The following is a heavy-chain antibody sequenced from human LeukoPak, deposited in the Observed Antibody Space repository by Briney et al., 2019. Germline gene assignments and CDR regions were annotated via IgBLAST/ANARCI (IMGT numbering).Heavy chain of an antibody. CDR3: VTGVGWQPDY. CDR2: IYNIGTT. J-gene: IGHJ4*02. D-gene: IGHD2-15*01. V-gene: IGHV4-59*01. Sequence: SETLSLTCTVFGDSLTGYYLKWARQPPGKGLEMMEHIYNIGTTNHPPPLKRRLTISADTSKNLFSQMLRSVTAEDTAVYYGVTGVGWQPDYWGQGALVTVSS. CDR1: GDSLTGYY.